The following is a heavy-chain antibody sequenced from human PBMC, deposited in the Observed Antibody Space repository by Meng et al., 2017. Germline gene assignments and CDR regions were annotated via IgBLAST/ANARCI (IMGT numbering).Heavy chain of an antibody. CDR2: IYHSGST. J-gene: IGHJ6*02. D-gene: IGHD3-10*01. Sequence: SETLSLTCTVSGYSISSGYYWGWIRQPPGKGLEWIGSIYHSGSTYYNPSLKSRVTISVDTSKNQFSLKLSSVTAADTAVYYCARATSGSGTYGMDVWGQGTMVTVSS. V-gene: IGHV4-38-2*02. CDR1: GYSISSGYY. CDR3: ARATSGSGTYGMDV.